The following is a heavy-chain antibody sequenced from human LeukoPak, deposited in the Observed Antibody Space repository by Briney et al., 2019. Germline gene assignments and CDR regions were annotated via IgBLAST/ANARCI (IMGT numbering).Heavy chain of an antibody. V-gene: IGHV3-74*01. CDR3: AKQVRGSSWYGGGIDY. J-gene: IGHJ4*02. Sequence: PGGSLRLSCAASGFTFSSYWMHWVRQAPGKGLVWVSRINSDGSSTSYADSVKGRFTISRDNAKNTLYLQMNSLRAEDTAVYYCAKQVRGSSWYGGGIDYWGQGTLVTVSS. D-gene: IGHD6-13*01. CDR2: INSDGSST. CDR1: GFTFSSYW.